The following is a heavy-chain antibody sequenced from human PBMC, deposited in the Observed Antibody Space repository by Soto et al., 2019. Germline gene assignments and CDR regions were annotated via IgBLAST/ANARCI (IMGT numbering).Heavy chain of an antibody. Sequence: SEPLSLTCTVSGGSISSSSYYWGWIRQPPGKGLEWIESIYYSGSTYYNPSLKSRVTISVDTSKKQFSLKLSSVTAADTAVYYCARERSSPYAYYYYGMDVWGHGTTVTVSS. D-gene: IGHD2-2*01. CDR1: GGSISSSSYY. J-gene: IGHJ6*02. CDR3: ARERSSPYAYYYYGMDV. V-gene: IGHV4-39*02. CDR2: IYYSGST.